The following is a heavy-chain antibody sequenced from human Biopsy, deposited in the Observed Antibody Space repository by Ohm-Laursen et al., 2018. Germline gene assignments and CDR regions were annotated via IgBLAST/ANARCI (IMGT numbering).Heavy chain of an antibody. Sequence: SETLSLTCTVSGASASNDNYYWTCIRQAPGKALEWISHVYHTGSSHYNPSLTSRITISLHMSKNQFSLQLSSVTAADTAIYYCARELGPVYYDSDCYKDGLDIWGQGTMVIVSS. CDR2: VYHTGSS. J-gene: IGHJ3*02. CDR1: GASASNDNYY. CDR3: ARELGPVYYDSDCYKDGLDI. V-gene: IGHV4-61*01. D-gene: IGHD2-21*02.